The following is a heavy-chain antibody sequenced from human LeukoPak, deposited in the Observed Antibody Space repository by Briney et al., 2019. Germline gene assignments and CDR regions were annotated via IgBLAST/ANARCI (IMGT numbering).Heavy chain of an antibody. J-gene: IGHJ4*02. CDR1: GGTFSSYA. CDR2: IIPILGIA. V-gene: IGHV1-69*04. Sequence: SVKVSCKASGGTFSSYAISWVRQAPGQGLEWVGRIIPILGIANYAQKFQGRVTITADKSTSTAYMELSSLRSEDTAVYYCARDFGYSYGPHFDYWGQGTLVTVSS. D-gene: IGHD5-18*01. CDR3: ARDFGYSYGPHFDY.